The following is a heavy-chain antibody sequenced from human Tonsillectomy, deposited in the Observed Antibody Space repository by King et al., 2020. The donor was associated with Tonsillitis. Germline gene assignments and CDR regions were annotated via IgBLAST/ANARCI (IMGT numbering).Heavy chain of an antibody. J-gene: IGHJ4*02. Sequence: VQLVESGGGVVQPGRSLRLSCAASGFTFSSYGMHWVRQAPGKGLEWVAVISYDGSNKYYADSVKGRFTISRDNSKNTLYLQMNSLRAEDTAVYYCAKDAEGGGYFYFDYWGQGALVTVSS. CDR1: GFTFSSYG. CDR2: ISYDGSNK. V-gene: IGHV3-30*18. CDR3: AKDAEGGGYFYFDY. D-gene: IGHD1-26*01.